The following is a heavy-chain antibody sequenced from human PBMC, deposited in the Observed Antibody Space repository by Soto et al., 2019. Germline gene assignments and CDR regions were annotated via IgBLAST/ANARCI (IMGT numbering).Heavy chain of an antibody. D-gene: IGHD6-13*01. Sequence: SETLSLTCTVSGGSISSYYWSWIRQPPGKGLEWIGYIYYSGSTNYNPSLKSRVTISVDTSKNQFSLKLSSVTAADTAVYYCARHPTSAVPYSSSWYGYYYYGMDVWGQGTTVT. CDR2: IYYSGST. J-gene: IGHJ6*02. CDR3: ARHPTSAVPYSSSWYGYYYYGMDV. V-gene: IGHV4-59*08. CDR1: GGSISSYY.